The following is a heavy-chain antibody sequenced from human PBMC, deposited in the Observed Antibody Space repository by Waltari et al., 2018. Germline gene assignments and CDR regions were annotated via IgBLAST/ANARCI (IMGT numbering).Heavy chain of an antibody. V-gene: IGHV4-4*02. J-gene: IGHJ4*02. Sequence: QVQLQESGPGLVKPSGTLSVTCAVSGDSISGTYWWSWVRQPPGKGLEWIGQIHGSGRSNYNPSLESRVTVSIDTSNNHFSLKVTSATAADTAVYYCARDRGRGLYLDSWGQGTLVTASP. CDR2: IHGSGRS. CDR3: ARDRGRGLYLDS. CDR1: GDSISGTYW. D-gene: IGHD2-15*01.